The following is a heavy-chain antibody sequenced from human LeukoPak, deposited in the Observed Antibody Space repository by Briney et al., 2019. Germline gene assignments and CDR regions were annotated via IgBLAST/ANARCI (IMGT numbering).Heavy chain of an antibody. CDR1: GFTFDDYA. CDR3: AKGPRGSITIFGVVPQRVDY. J-gene: IGHJ4*02. D-gene: IGHD3-3*01. CDR2: ISWDGGSM. V-gene: IGHV3-43D*03. Sequence: PGGSLRLSCAASGFTFDDYAMHWVRQAPGKGLEWVSLISWDGGSMYYADSVKGRFIISRDNSKNSLYLQLNSLRAEDTAVYYCAKGPRGSITIFGVVPQRVDYWGQGTLVTVSS.